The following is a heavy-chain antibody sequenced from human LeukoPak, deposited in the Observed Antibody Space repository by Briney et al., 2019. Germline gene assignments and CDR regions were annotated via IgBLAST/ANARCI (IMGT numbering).Heavy chain of an antibody. V-gene: IGHV3-23*01. D-gene: IGHD3-22*01. CDR2: ISGSGGST. CDR1: GFTFSSYA. Sequence: GRSLRLSCAASGFTFSSYAMTWVRQAPGKGLEWVSAISGSGGSTYYADSVKGRFTISRDNSKNTLYPQMNSLRAEDTAVYYCAKGTSIGTMTYFDYWGQGTLVTVSS. J-gene: IGHJ4*02. CDR3: AKGTSIGTMTYFDY.